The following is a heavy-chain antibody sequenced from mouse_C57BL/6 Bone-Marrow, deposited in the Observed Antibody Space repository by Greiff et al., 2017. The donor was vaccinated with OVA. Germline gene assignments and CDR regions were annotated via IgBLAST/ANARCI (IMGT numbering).Heavy chain of an antibody. CDR2: INPNNGGT. V-gene: IGHV1-26*01. J-gene: IGHJ2*01. CDR3: ARSGSNYDYFDY. CDR1: GYTFTDYY. Sequence: VQLQQPGPELVKPGASVKISCKASGYTFTDYYMNWVKQSPGKSLEWIGDINPNNGGTSYNQKFKGKATLTVDKSSSTAYMELRSLTSEDSAVYYCARSGSNYDYFDYWGQGTTLTVSS. D-gene: IGHD2-5*01.